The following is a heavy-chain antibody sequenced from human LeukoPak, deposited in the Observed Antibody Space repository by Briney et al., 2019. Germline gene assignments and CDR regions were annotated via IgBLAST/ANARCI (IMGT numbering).Heavy chain of an antibody. J-gene: IGHJ4*02. CDR1: GGTFSSYA. Sequence: SVKVSCKASGGTFSSYAISWVRQAPGQGLEWMGRIIPILGIANYAQKFQGRVTMTRNTSISTAYMELSSLRSEDTAVYYCARGLYYGDLDYWGQGTLVTVSS. CDR2: IIPILGIA. D-gene: IGHD4-17*01. CDR3: ARGLYYGDLDY. V-gene: IGHV1-69*04.